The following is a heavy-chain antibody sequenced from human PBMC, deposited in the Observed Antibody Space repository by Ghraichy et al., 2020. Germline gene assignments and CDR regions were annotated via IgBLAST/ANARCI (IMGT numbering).Heavy chain of an antibody. Sequence: GGSLRLACAASGFTFSSYAMHWVRQAPGKGLEWVAVISYDGSNKYYADSVKGRFTISRDNSKNTLYLQMNSLRAEDTAVYYCARARANSGYDWSGNFDYWGQGTLVTVSS. D-gene: IGHD5-12*01. J-gene: IGHJ4*02. CDR2: ISYDGSNK. CDR1: GFTFSSYA. V-gene: IGHV3-30*04. CDR3: ARARANSGYDWSGNFDY.